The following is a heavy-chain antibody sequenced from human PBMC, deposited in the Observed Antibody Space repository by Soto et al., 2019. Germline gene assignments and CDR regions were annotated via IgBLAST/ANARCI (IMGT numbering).Heavy chain of an antibody. CDR1: GFTFSSYS. CDR2: ISSSGSYI. V-gene: IGHV3-21*01. Sequence: PGGSLRLSCAASGFTFSSYSMNWVRQAPGKGLEWVSSISSSGSYIYYADSVKGRFTISRDNAKNSLYLQMNSLRAEDTAVYYCAKSPYDTSGYSYYFHYWGQGILVTGSA. J-gene: IGHJ4*01. CDR3: AKSPYDTSGYSYYFHY. D-gene: IGHD3-22*01.